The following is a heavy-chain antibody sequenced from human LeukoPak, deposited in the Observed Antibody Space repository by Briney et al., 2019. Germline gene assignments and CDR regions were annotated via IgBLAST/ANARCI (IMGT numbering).Heavy chain of an antibody. CDR2: ISWNSGSI. D-gene: IGHD4-23*01. CDR1: GFIFTNYF. CDR3: PKDINNGGNLYYFAY. V-gene: IGHV3-9*01. J-gene: IGHJ4*02. Sequence: GGSLRLSCAASGFIFTNYFMSWVRQAPGKGLEWVSGISWNSGSIGYADSVKGRFTISRDNAKNSLYLQMNSLRAEDTALYYCPKDINNGGNLYYFAYWGQGTLVPASS.